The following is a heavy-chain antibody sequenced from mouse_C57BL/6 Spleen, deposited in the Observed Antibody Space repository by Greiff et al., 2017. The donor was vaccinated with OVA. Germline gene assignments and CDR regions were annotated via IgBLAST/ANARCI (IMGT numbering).Heavy chain of an antibody. CDR3: ARRDITTRGYFDV. CDR1: GYAFSSSW. V-gene: IGHV1-82*01. D-gene: IGHD1-1*01. CDR2: IYPGDGDT. J-gene: IGHJ1*03. Sequence: QVQLQQSGPELVKPGASVKISCKASGYAFSSSWMNWVKQRPGKGLEWIGRIYPGDGDTNYNGKFKGKATLTADKSSSTAYMQLSSLTSEDSAVYFCARRDITTRGYFDVWGTGTTVTVSS.